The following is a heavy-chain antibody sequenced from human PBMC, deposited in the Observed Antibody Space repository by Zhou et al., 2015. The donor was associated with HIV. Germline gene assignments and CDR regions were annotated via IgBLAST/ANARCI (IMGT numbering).Heavy chain of an antibody. CDR3: ARGGELDYDFWRGYLDY. CDR1: GIKFSDYV. V-gene: IGHV3-49*05. CDR2: IRSEASGGTT. J-gene: IGHJ4*02. Sequence: EVQLVQSGGDLVKPGRSLRLSCTASGIKFSDYVMSWIRQAPGKGPEWVGFIRSEASGGTTEYAASVKGRFTISRDNAKNSLYLQMNSLKPEDTAVYYCARGGELDYDFWRGYLDYWGQGTLVTVSS. D-gene: IGHD3-3*01.